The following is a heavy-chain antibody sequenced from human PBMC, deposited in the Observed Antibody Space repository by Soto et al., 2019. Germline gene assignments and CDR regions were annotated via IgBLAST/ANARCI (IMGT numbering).Heavy chain of an antibody. CDR3: AREMGGTDY. D-gene: IGHD1-26*01. V-gene: IGHV1-46*01. CDR1: GYTFTNYH. CDR2: IGPNGANP. J-gene: IGHJ4*02. Sequence: QVQLVQSGADVKKPGASVRVSCKASGYTFTNYHMHWVRQAPGQGLEWMVLIGPNGANPIYAQKFQGRVTITRATSTITVYMEVSSLRFEDPAVYYCAREMGGTDYWGQGTLVTVSS.